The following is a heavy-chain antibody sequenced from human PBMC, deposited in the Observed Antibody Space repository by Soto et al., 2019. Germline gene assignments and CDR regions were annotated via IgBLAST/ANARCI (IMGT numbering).Heavy chain of an antibody. V-gene: IGHV3-53*04. CDR1: GFTVSSNY. Sequence: PGGSLRLSCAASGFTVSSNYMSWVRQAPGKGLEWVSVIYSGGSTYYADSVKGRFTISRHNSKNTLYLQMNSLRAEDTAVYYCAKAPSSSWFYYYFDYWGQGTLVTVSS. CDR3: AKAPSSSWFYYYFDY. CDR2: IYSGGST. D-gene: IGHD6-13*01. J-gene: IGHJ4*02.